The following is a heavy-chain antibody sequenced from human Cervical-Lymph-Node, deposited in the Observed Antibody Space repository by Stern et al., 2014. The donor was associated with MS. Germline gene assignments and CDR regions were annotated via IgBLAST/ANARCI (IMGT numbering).Heavy chain of an antibody. V-gene: IGHV1-8*01. D-gene: IGHD2-8*02. CDR3: TKAWYS. Sequence: VQLVESGAEERKPGASVKVSCKASGYTFTSDDINWVRQAPGQAREWMGWMNPDSGDNGLGQTYQGRVPMTRETYITTAFIELTNLISDDTAVYYCTKAWYSWGPGPLIIVSS. CDR2: MNPDSGDN. J-gene: IGHJ5*01. CDR1: GYTFTSDD.